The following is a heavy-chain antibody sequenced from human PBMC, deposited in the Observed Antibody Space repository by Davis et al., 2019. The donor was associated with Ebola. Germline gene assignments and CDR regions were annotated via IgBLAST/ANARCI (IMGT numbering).Heavy chain of an antibody. CDR1: GFTFSSYS. V-gene: IGHV3-21*04. J-gene: IGHJ5*02. CDR3: ARDLFVVVPAAINWFDP. CDR2: ISGSGGST. D-gene: IGHD2-2*01. Sequence: GESLKISCAASGFTFSSYSMNWVRQAPGKGLEWVSAISGSGGSTYYADSVKGRFTISRDNAKNSLYLQMNSLRAEDTAVYYCARDLFVVVPAAINWFDPWGQGTLVTVSS.